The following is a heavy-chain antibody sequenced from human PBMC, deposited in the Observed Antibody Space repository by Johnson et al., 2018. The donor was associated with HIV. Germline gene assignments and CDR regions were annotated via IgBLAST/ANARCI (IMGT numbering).Heavy chain of an antibody. CDR1: GFTFSSYG. Sequence: VQLVESGGGVVQPGGSLRLSCAASGFTFSSYGMHWVRQAPGKGLEWVSGISWNSGSIGSADSVKGRFTISRDNAKNSLYLQMNSLRAEDTALYYCAKGDAFDIWGQGTMVTVSS. J-gene: IGHJ3*02. CDR2: ISWNSGSI. CDR3: AKGDAFDI. V-gene: IGHV3-9*01.